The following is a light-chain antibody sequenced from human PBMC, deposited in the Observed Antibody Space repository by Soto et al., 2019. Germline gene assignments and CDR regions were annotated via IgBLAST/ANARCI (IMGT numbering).Light chain of an antibody. J-gene: IGKJ5*01. Sequence: EIVLTQSPATLSLSPGEIATLSCRASQTIRRLLAWYQHRPGQAPRLLIYDTSNRATGIPARFSGSGSGTDFTLTISSLEPADFGVYYCQQRGNWPITFGQGTRLDIK. CDR3: QQRGNWPIT. CDR2: DTS. CDR1: QTIRRL. V-gene: IGKV3-11*01.